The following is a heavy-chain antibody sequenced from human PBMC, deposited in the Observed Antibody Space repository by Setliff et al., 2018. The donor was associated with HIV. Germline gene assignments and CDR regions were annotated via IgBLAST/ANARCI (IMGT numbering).Heavy chain of an antibody. CDR1: GYSFTGYW. D-gene: IGHD3-10*01. J-gene: IGHJ5*02. V-gene: IGHV1-2*06. Sequence: ASVKVSCKASGYSFTGYWMHWVRQAPGQGLEWMGRINPHSGVTNYAQKFQGRVTMTRDTSIATAYMDLSRLTSDDTAVYYCAKDPDFGGTTNWFDPWGQGTLVTVSS. CDR2: INPHSGVT. CDR3: AKDPDFGGTTNWFDP.